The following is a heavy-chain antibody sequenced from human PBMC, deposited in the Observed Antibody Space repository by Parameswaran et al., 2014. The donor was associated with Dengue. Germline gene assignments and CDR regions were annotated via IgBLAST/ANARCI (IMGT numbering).Heavy chain of an antibody. CDR3: ARDYDYVWGSYPYFDY. CDR2: ISSSSSYI. V-gene: IGHV3-21*01. D-gene: IGHD3-16*02. Sequence: GSLRLSCAASGFTFSSYSMNWVRQAPGKGLEWVSSISSSSSYIYYADSVKGRFTISRDNAKNSLYLQMNSLRAEDTAVYYCARDYDYVWGSYPYFDYWGQGTLVTVSS. J-gene: IGHJ4*02. CDR1: GFTFSSYS.